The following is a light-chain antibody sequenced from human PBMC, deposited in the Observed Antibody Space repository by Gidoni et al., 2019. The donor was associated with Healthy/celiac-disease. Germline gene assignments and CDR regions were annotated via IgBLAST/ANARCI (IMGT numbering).Light chain of an antibody. V-gene: IGKV1-8*01. CDR3: QQYYSYPRT. CDR1: PGISSY. J-gene: IGKJ4*01. Sequence: AIRMTQSPSSFSASTGDRVTITCRANPGISSYLAWYQQKPGKAPKLLIYAASTLQSGVPSRFSGSGSGTDFTLTISCLQSEDFANYCCQQYYSYPRTFGGGTKVEIK. CDR2: AAS.